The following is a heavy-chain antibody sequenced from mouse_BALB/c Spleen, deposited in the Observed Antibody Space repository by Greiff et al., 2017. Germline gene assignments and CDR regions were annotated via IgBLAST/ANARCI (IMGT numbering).Heavy chain of an antibody. CDR1: GYAFSSSW. D-gene: IGHD2-10*02. J-gene: IGHJ2*01. CDR3: ARGEYGNYDY. Sequence: VQLQQSGPELVKPGASVKISCKASGYAFSSSWMNWVKQRPGQGLEWIGRIYPGDGDTNYNGKFKGKATLTADKSSSTAYMQLSSLTSVDSAVYFCARGEYGNYDYWGQGTTLTVSS. CDR2: IYPGDGDT. V-gene: IGHV1-82*01.